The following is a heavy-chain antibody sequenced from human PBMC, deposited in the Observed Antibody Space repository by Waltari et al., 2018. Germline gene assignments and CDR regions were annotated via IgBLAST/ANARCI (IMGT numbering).Heavy chain of an antibody. V-gene: IGHV3-48*03. CDR2: ISSSGSTI. D-gene: IGHD3-3*01. Sequence: EVQLLESGGGLVQPGGSLRLSCAASGFTFSSYAMSWVRQAPGNGLEWVSYISSSGSTIYYADSVKGRFTISRDNAKNSLYLQMNSLRAEDTAVYYCARDNIDYDFWSGPTYGMDVWGQGTTVTVSS. CDR3: ARDNIDYDFWSGPTYGMDV. CDR1: GFTFSSYA. J-gene: IGHJ6*02.